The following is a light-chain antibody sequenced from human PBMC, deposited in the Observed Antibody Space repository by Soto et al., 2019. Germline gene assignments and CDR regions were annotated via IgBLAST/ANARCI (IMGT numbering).Light chain of an antibody. J-gene: IGKJ1*01. V-gene: IGKV2-30*01. CDR3: MQGSHLAPT. Sequence: DVVMTQSPLSLPVTLGQPASISCRSSQSLIYSDGSTHLSWFQQRPGQSPRRLIYKVSNRDSGVPDRFSGSGAGTDFTLKISRVEAEDVGVYYCMQGSHLAPTFGQGTKVEIK. CDR2: KVS. CDR1: QSLIYSDGSTH.